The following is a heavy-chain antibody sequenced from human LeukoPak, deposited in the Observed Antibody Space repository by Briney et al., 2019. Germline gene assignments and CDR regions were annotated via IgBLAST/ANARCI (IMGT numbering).Heavy chain of an antibody. CDR2: ISSSSSYI. D-gene: IGHD3-10*01. J-gene: IGHJ4*02. CDR3: ARDVYGSGMYYFDY. Sequence: GGSLRLSCAASGFTLSSYAMSWVRQAPGKGLEWVSSISSSSSYIYYADSVKGRFTISRDNAKNSLYLQMNSLRAEDTAVYYCARDVYGSGMYYFDYWGQGTLVTVSS. V-gene: IGHV3-21*01. CDR1: GFTLSSYA.